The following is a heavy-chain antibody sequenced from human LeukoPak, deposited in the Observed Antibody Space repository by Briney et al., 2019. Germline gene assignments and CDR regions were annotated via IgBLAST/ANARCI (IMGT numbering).Heavy chain of an antibody. V-gene: IGHV3-66*01. Sequence: GGSLRLSCAASGFTVSSNYMSWVRQAPGKGLEWVSVICSGGSTYYADSVKGRFTISRDNSKNTLYLQMNSLRAEDTAVYYCARVGPLQIYYYGMDVWGQGTTVTVSS. CDR3: ARVGPLQIYYYGMDV. CDR1: GFTVSSNY. J-gene: IGHJ6*02. CDR2: ICSGGST. D-gene: IGHD3-16*01.